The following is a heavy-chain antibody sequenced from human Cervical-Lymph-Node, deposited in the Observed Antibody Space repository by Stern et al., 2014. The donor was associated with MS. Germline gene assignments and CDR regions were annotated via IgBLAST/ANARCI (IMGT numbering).Heavy chain of an antibody. Sequence: MQLVESGAEVKKPGASVKVSCEASGFRFSDYYIHWVRQAPGQGLEWMGCINPKNGDTQSAQRFQGRVSMTRDTSISTAYMELSSLKSDDTAMYYCGRGIKTFDPWGQGTLVTVSS. CDR3: GRGIKTFDP. J-gene: IGHJ5*02. CDR1: GFRFSDYY. D-gene: IGHD5-24*01. CDR2: INPKNGDT. V-gene: IGHV1-2*02.